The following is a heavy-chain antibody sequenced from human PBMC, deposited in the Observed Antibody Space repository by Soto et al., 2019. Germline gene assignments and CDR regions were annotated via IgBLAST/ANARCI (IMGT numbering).Heavy chain of an antibody. CDR3: AKDRVIQLLPIWPDP. D-gene: IGHD2-2*01. V-gene: IGHV3-30*18. J-gene: IGHJ5*02. Sequence: GGSLRLSCVASGFSFSNYGMHCVRQAPGKGLEWVAFVSSDGNNKYYAESVKGRFTISRDNAKNTLYLQVDRLTVDDTAVYYCAKDRVIQLLPIWPDPWGQGTLVTVSS. CDR1: GFSFSNYG. CDR2: VSSDGNNK.